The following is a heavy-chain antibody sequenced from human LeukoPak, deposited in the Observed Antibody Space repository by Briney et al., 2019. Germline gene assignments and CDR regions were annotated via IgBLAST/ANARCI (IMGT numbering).Heavy chain of an antibody. CDR3: AKERDVWFGQPDAFDI. J-gene: IGHJ3*02. V-gene: IGHV3-23*01. Sequence: GGSLRLSCAASGFTFSSYGMSWVRQAPGKGLEWVSAISGSGGSTYYADSVKGRFTISRDNSKNTLYLQMNSLRAEDTAVYYCAKERDVWFGQPDAFDIWGQGTMVTVSS. CDR1: GFTFSSYG. D-gene: IGHD3-10*01. CDR2: ISGSGGST.